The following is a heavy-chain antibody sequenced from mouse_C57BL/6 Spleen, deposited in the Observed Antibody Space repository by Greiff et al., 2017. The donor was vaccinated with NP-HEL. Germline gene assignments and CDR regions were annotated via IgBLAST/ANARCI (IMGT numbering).Heavy chain of an antibody. CDR3: ARDWDKAWFAY. CDR2: INPNNGGT. D-gene: IGHD4-1*01. J-gene: IGHJ3*01. Sequence: EVKLMESGPELVKPGASVKMSCKASGYTFTDYNMHWVKQSHGKSLEWIGYINPNNGGTSYNQKFKGKATLTVNKSSSTAYMELRSLTSEDSAVYYCARDWDKAWFAYWGQGTLVTVSA. CDR1: GYTFTDYN. V-gene: IGHV1-22*01.